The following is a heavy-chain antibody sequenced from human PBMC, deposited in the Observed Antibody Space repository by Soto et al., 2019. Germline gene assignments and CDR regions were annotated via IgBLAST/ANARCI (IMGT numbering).Heavy chain of an antibody. J-gene: IGHJ4*02. CDR3: ARRSLVVVPADGAWGGVYFDY. V-gene: IGHV4-34*01. CDR2: INHSGST. CDR1: GGSFSGYY. Sequence: QVQLQQWGAGLLKPSETLSLTCAVYGGSFSGYYWSWIRQPPGKGLEWIGEINHSGSTNYNPSLKSRVTISVDTSKNQFSLKLSSVTAADTAVYYCARRSLVVVPADGAWGGVYFDYWGQGTLVTVSS. D-gene: IGHD2-2*01.